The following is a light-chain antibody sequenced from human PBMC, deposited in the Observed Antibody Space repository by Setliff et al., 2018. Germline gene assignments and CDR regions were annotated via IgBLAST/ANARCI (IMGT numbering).Light chain of an antibody. CDR1: SSNIGSNT. CDR2: SNN. V-gene: IGLV1-44*01. CDR3: AAWDDSLNGEV. J-gene: IGLJ1*01. Sequence: QSVLTQPPSASGTPAQRVTISCSGSSSNIGSNTVNWYQQLPGTAPKLLIYSNNQRPSGVPDRFSGSKSGTSASLAISGLQSEDEADYYCAAWDDSLNGEVFGTGT.